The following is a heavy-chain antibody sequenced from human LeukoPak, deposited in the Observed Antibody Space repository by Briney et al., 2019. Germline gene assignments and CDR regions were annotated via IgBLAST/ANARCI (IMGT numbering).Heavy chain of an antibody. V-gene: IGHV3-23*01. Sequence: QAGWSLRLSCAASGFTFSSYAMTWVRQAPGQGLEWVSAISGSGDNTYHADSVKGRFTISRDNSKNTLYLQMNSLRVEDTAVYYCARRITVSGIIFDYWGQGTLVTASS. CDR1: GFTFSSYA. J-gene: IGHJ4*02. CDR2: ISGSGDNT. D-gene: IGHD6-19*01. CDR3: ARRITVSGIIFDY.